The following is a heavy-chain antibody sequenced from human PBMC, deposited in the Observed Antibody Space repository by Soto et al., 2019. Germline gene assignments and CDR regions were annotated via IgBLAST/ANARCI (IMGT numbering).Heavy chain of an antibody. D-gene: IGHD2-2*01. CDR3: ARLYCSSSTCDSWFDP. CDR1: GYTFITFW. CDR2: IDPRDSYT. V-gene: IGHV5-10-1*03. J-gene: IGHJ5*02. Sequence: EVQLVQSGAEVKKPGESLRISCTGFGYTFITFWISWVRQMPGRGLEWMGRIDPRDSYTNYSPSFQGHVTISADKSISTAYLQWGSLKASDTAMYYCARLYCSSSTCDSWFDPWGQGTLVTVSS.